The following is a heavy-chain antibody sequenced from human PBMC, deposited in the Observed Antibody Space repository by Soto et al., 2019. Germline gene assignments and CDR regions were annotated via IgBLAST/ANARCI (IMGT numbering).Heavy chain of an antibody. CDR2: ISGSGGTI. V-gene: IGHV3-23*01. Sequence: GCLLLTCSASGFTFNTYAMNWVRQAPGKGLEWVASISGSGGTINYADSVKGRFTTSRDTSKNTLYLQMNSLSAEDTAVYYCAKGFIVVVTAIRPDDNFDVWGQGTMVTV. D-gene: IGHD2-21*02. CDR3: AKGFIVVVTAIRPDDNFDV. CDR1: GFTFNTYA. J-gene: IGHJ3*01.